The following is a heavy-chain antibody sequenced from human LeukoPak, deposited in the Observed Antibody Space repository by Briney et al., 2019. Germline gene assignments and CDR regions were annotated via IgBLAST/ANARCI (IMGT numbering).Heavy chain of an antibody. CDR2: IYASGAA. J-gene: IGHJ5*02. CDR3: ARESVYYYGPFDP. Sequence: PSESLSLTCTVSGDSISGNFYFWSWIRQTAGKGLEWIGRIYASGAASYNPSLKSRVTISVATSKNQYFLKLKSVTAADTAVYYCARESVYYYGPFDPWGQGTRVIVSS. CDR1: GDSISGNFYF. D-gene: IGHD3-22*01. V-gene: IGHV4-61*02.